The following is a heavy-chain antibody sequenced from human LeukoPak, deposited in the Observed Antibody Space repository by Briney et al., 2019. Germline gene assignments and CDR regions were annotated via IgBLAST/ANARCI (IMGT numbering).Heavy chain of an antibody. CDR2: INPNSGGP. J-gene: IGHJ4*02. V-gene: IGHV1-2*06. Sequence: ASVKVSCKASGYTFTCYYIHWVRQAPGQGLEWMGRINPNSGGPNYAQKFQGRVTMTRDTSISTAYMELSRLRSDDTAVYYCAREWSYGDYYDYWGQGTLVTVSS. D-gene: IGHD4-17*01. CDR3: AREWSYGDYYDY. CDR1: GYTFTCYY.